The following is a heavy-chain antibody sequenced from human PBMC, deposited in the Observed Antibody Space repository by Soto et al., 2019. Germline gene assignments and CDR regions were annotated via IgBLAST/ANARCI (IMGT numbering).Heavy chain of an antibody. J-gene: IGHJ4*02. D-gene: IGHD2-15*01. Sequence: TGGSLRLSCAASGFTFSSYGMHWVRQAPGKGLEWVAVIWYDGSNKYYADSVKGRFTISRDNSKNTLYLQMNSRRAEDTPVYYCSSILTDSLGVDCCGQGTLVTVSS. CDR1: GFTFSSYG. CDR2: IWYDGSNK. CDR3: SSILTDSLGVDC. V-gene: IGHV3-33*01.